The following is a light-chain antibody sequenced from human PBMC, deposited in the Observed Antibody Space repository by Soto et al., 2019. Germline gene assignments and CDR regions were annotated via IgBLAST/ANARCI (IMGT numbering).Light chain of an antibody. V-gene: IGKV3-20*01. J-gene: IGKJ2*01. Sequence: EIVLTQSPGTLSLSPGERATLSCRASQSVSSSYLAWYQQKPGQATRLLIYGASNRAAGTPDRFSGSGSGTGFTLTISRLEPEDFAVYYCQQYGPPRYTVGQGTKLEIK. CDR3: QQYGPPRYT. CDR1: QSVSSSY. CDR2: GAS.